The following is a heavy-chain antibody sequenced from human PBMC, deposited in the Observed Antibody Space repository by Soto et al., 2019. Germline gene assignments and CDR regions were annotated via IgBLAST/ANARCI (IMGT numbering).Heavy chain of an antibody. Sequence: SETLSLTCSVSGAALNSGNYYWSWIRQVPGKGLEWIGHIYVTGAVDYNPSLRDRITISQDTSERQFSLSLRLVTAADTAVYYCARLRIATNNYKWFDPWGQGTLVTVSS. CDR2: IYVTGAV. J-gene: IGHJ5*02. V-gene: IGHV4-31*03. CDR3: ARLRIATNNYKWFDP. D-gene: IGHD2-21*01. CDR1: GAALNSGNYY.